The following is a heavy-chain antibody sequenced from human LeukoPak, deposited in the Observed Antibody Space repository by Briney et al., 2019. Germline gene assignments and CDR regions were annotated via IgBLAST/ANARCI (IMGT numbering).Heavy chain of an antibody. CDR1: GGSISSGGYY. J-gene: IGHJ4*02. V-gene: IGHV4-31*03. CDR2: IYYSGST. Sequence: SETLSLTCTASGGSISSGGYYWSWIRQHPGKGLEWIGYIYYSGSTYYNPSLKSRVTISVDTSKNQLSLKLSSVTAADTAVYYCARAQSYSSSWYDYWGQGTLVTVSS. CDR3: ARAQSYSSSWYDY. D-gene: IGHD6-13*01.